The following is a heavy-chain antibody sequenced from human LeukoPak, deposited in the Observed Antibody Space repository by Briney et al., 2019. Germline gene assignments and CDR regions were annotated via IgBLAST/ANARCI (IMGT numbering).Heavy chain of an antibody. D-gene: IGHD4-11*01. V-gene: IGHV1-69*01. CDR1: GGTFSSYA. J-gene: IGHJ6*03. Sequence: SVKVSCKASGGTFSSYAISWVRQAPGQGLEWMGGIIPIFGTANYAQKFQGRVTITADESTSTAYMELSSLRSEDTAVYYCATTVTTTRGYYYYMDVWGKGTTVTVSS. CDR2: IIPIFGTA. CDR3: ATTVTTTRGYYYYMDV.